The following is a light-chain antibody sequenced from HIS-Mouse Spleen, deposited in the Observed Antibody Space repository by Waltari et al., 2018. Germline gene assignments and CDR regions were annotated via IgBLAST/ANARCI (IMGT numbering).Light chain of an antibody. CDR2: KDS. CDR1: ALPKQY. V-gene: IGLV3-25*03. Sequence: SYELTQPPSVSVSPGQTARITCSGDALPKQYAYWYQQKPGQAPGLVIYKDSERPSGIHERFSGSSSGTTVTLTISGVQAEDEADYYCQSADSSGTGWVFGGGTKLTVL. J-gene: IGLJ3*02. CDR3: QSADSSGTGWV.